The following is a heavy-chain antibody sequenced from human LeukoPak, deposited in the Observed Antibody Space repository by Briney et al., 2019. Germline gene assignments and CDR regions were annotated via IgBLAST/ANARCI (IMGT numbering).Heavy chain of an antibody. CDR3: ARENLQLGFGY. J-gene: IGHJ4*02. CDR1: GFTFSSYS. V-gene: IGHV3-21*01. Sequence: PGGSLRLSCAASGFTFSSYSMNWVRQAPGKGLEWVSSISSSSYIYYADSVKGRFTISRDNAKNSLYLQMNSLRAEDTAVYYRARENLQLGFGYWGQGTLVTVSS. CDR2: ISSSSYI. D-gene: IGHD5-18*01.